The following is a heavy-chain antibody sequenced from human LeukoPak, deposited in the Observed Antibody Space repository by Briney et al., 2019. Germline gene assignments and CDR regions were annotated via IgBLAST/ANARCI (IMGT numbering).Heavy chain of an antibody. CDR2: ISSSGSTI. V-gene: IGHV3-11*01. Sequence: GGSLRLSCAASGFTFSDYYMSWIRQAPGKGLEWVSYISSSGSTIYYADSVKGRFTISRDNAKNSLYLQMNSLRAEDTAVYYCARCDMVIALQYYGMDVWGQGTTVTVSS. CDR1: GFTFSDYY. D-gene: IGHD2-15*01. CDR3: ARCDMVIALQYYGMDV. J-gene: IGHJ6*02.